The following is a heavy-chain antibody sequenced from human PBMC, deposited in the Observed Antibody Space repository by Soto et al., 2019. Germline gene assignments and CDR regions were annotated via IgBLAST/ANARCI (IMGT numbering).Heavy chain of an antibody. D-gene: IGHD2-15*01. CDR3: AKCRPLKLVPATSTHYYYYYYMDV. V-gene: IGHV3-23*01. J-gene: IGHJ6*03. CDR2: ISGSGGST. Sequence: GGSLRLSCAASGFTFSSYAMSWVRQAPGKGLEWVSAISGSGGSTYYADSVKGRFTISRDNSKNTLYLQMNSLRAEDTAVYYCAKCRPLKLVPATSTHYYYYYYMDVWGKGTTVTVSS. CDR1: GFTFSSYA.